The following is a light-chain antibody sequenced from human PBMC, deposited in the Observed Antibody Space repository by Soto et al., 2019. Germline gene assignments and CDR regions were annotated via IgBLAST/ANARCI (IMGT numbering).Light chain of an antibody. CDR3: HQLNSYPIT. V-gene: IGKV1-9*01. CDR1: QGISSY. J-gene: IGKJ5*01. Sequence: DIPLTQSPSFLSASVGDRVTITCRASQGISSYLAWYQQKPGKAPKLLIYAASTLQSGVPSRFSGSGSGTEFTLTISSLQPEDFATYYCHQLNSYPITFGQGTRLEIK. CDR2: AAS.